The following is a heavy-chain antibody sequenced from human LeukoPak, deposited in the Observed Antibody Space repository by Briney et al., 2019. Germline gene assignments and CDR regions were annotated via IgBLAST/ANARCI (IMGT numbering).Heavy chain of an antibody. CDR1: GGSISSSSYY. CDR3: ARDSGSPPGYYYYYYMDV. D-gene: IGHD1-26*01. Sequence: SETLSLTCTVSGGSISSSSYYWGWICQPPGKGLEWIGSIYYSGSTYYNPSLKSRVTMSVDTSKNQFSLKLSSVTAADTAVYYCARDSGSPPGYYYYYYMDVWGKGTTVTVSS. V-gene: IGHV4-39*07. J-gene: IGHJ6*03. CDR2: IYYSGST.